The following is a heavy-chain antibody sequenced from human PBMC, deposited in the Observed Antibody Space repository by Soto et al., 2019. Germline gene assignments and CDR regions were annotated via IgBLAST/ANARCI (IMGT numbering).Heavy chain of an antibody. CDR2: INHSGST. CDR3: ARVRPSDYQLLPNWFDP. J-gene: IGHJ5*02. D-gene: IGHD2-2*01. Sequence: PSETLSLTCAVYGGSFSGYYWSWIRQPPGKGLEWIGEINHSGSTNYNPSLKSRVTISVDTSKNQFSLELSSVTAADTAVYYCARVRPSDYQLLPNWFDPWGQGTLVTVSS. CDR1: GGSFSGYY. V-gene: IGHV4-34*01.